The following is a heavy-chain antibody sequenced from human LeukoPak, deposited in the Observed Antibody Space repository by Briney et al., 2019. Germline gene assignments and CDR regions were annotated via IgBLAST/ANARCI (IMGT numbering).Heavy chain of an antibody. D-gene: IGHD1-26*01. J-gene: IGHJ4*02. CDR2: ISSDGSIK. V-gene: IGHV3-30*18. Sequence: PGRSLRLSCAASGFTFSSYGMHWVRQAPGKGLEWVAVISSDGSIKYYTDSVTGRFTISRDNSKNTLYLQMNSLTVEDTAVYYCAKDRAYLGSYWGQGALVTVSS. CDR3: AKDRAYLGSY. CDR1: GFTFSSYG.